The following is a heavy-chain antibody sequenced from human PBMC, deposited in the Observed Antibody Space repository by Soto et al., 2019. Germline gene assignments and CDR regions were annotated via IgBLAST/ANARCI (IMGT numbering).Heavy chain of an antibody. Sequence: QITLKESGPTLVKPTQTLTLTCTFSGFSLASNAVGVGWFRQPPGKALEWLALIYWDDDNHYSPSLKSRLTFTKDTSKNRVVLIMTNMDPVDTATYYCAHGSCWLFDFWGQGTLVTVSS. CDR1: GFSLASNAVG. CDR3: AHGSCWLFDF. D-gene: IGHD6-19*01. CDR2: IYWDDDN. V-gene: IGHV2-5*02. J-gene: IGHJ4*02.